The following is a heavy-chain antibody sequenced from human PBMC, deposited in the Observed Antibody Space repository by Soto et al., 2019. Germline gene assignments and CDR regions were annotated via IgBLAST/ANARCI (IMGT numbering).Heavy chain of an antibody. D-gene: IGHD6-25*01. CDR2: IYYSGST. Sequence: SETLSLTCTVSRGSISSGTNYWAWIHQPPGKGLEWIANIYYSGSTFYNPSLKSRVTISLDTSKNQFSLKLRSVTAADTAVYYCARHEAGWYFDSRGQGTLVT. CDR1: RGSISSGTNY. CDR3: ARHEAGWYFDS. J-gene: IGHJ4*02. V-gene: IGHV4-39*01.